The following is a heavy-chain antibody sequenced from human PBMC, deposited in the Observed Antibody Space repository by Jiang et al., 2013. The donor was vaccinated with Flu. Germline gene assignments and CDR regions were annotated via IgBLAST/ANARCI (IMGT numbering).Heavy chain of an antibody. CDR1: GGSISTYY. CDR2: IYYSGFT. V-gene: IGHV4-59*08. CDR3: ARPSVWGSYRHGMDV. D-gene: IGHD3-16*02. Sequence: GSGLVKPSETLSLTCTVSGGSISTYYWSWIRQPPGKGLEWIGYIYYSGFTNYNPSLKSRVTISVDTPKNQFSLKLSSVTAADTAVYYCARPSVWGSYRHGMDVWGQGTTVTVSS. J-gene: IGHJ6*02.